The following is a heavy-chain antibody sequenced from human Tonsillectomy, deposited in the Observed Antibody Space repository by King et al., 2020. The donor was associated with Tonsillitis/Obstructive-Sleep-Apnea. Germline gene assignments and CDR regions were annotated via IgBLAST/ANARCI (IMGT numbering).Heavy chain of an antibody. Sequence: PLQESGPGLVKPSETLSLTCTVSGGSISNYYWSWLRQAPGKGLEWIGYTYYSGSTNYNPSLKSRVTMSVDTSKNQFSLKLSSVTAADTAVYYCARVPGYYYYYMDVWGKGTTVTVSS. CDR1: GGSISNYY. CDR2: TYYSGST. CDR3: ARVPGYYYYYMDV. V-gene: IGHV4-59*01. J-gene: IGHJ6*03.